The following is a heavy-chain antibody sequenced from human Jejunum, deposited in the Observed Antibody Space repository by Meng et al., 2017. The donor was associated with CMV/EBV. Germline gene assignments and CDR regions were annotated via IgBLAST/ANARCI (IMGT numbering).Heavy chain of an antibody. Sequence: LPRLDAGRSHVNSYEPHVLPLCASAYSCSSSIDYGGWTRQPPGRGLEWIGSIYSNGNTYYNPSLKSRVTISVDTSKSQFSLRLSSVTAADTAGYFCAAYGSVKFAQWGQGTLVTVSS. CDR2: IYSNGNT. V-gene: IGHV4-39*07. CDR1: AYSCSSSIDY. J-gene: IGHJ4*02. CDR3: AAYGSVKFAQ. D-gene: IGHD3-10*01.